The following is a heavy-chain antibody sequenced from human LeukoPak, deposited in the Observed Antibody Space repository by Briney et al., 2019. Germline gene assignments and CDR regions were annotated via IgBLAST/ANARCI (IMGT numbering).Heavy chain of an antibody. J-gene: IGHJ3*02. CDR2: ISYDGSNK. D-gene: IGHD1-26*01. CDR3: ARENWEI. CDR1: GFTFSSYA. Sequence: GRSLRLSCAASGFTFSSYAMHWVRQAPGKGLEWVAVISYDGSNKYYADSVKGRFTISRDNSKNTRYLQMNSLRAEDTAVYYCARENWEIWGQATMVTVSS. V-gene: IGHV3-30*01.